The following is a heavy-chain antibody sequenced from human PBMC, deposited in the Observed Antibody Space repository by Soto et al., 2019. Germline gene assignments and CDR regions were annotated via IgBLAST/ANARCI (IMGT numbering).Heavy chain of an antibody. J-gene: IGHJ6*02. V-gene: IGHV4-61*01. Sequence: SEARSHTCTVSGGSVSSGRYNGSWMRKPTGKGLEWIGYIYYSGSTNYNPSLKSRVTISVDTSKNQFSLKLSSVTAADTAVYYCARARVTMVRGVIIYYYGMNVWCQATTVT. CDR1: GGSVSSGRYN. CDR3: ARARVTMVRGVIIYYYGMNV. D-gene: IGHD3-10*01. CDR2: IYYSGST.